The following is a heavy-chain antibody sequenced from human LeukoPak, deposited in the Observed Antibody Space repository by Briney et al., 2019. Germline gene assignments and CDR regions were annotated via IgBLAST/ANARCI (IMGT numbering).Heavy chain of an antibody. CDR2: ISWNSGSI. J-gene: IGHJ4*02. CDR3: AKGGIAAPI. D-gene: IGHD6-13*01. V-gene: IGHV3-9*01. CDR1: GGSFSGYY. Sequence: LSLTCAVYGGSFSGYYWSWIRQPPGKGLEWVSGISWNSGSIGYADSVKGRFTISRDNAKNSLYLQMNSLRAEDTALYYCAKGGIAAPIWGQGTLVTVSS.